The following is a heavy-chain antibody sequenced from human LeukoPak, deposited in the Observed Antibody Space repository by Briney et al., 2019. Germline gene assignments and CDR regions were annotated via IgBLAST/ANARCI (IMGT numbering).Heavy chain of an antibody. V-gene: IGHV5-51*01. CDR2: IYPGDSAT. CDR1: GSSFTSYW. CDR3: ARANNRVITIFGAVKASVFDH. Sequence: NRGEPLEISCQGSGSSFTSYWIGWARKLPGKGLEWMGIIYPGDSATSSSPSFQGQATISADESISSAYLQWSSLKASYTAMYYWARANNRVITIFGAVKASVFDHWGQGTLVTVSS. D-gene: IGHD3-3*01. J-gene: IGHJ5*02.